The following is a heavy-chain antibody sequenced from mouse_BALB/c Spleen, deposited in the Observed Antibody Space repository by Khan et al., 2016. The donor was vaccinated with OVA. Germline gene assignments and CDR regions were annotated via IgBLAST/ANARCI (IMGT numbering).Heavy chain of an antibody. Sequence: EVELVESGGDLVKPGGSLKFSCAASGFTFSSYSMSWVRQTPDKRLEWVATISSGGDYTYYSDNVKGRFTISRDNAKNTLYLQMSSLKSEDTAMYCSTHRLTGWFAYGGQGTLVTVSA. CDR3: THRLTGWFAY. D-gene: IGHD4-1*01. CDR2: ISSGGDYT. J-gene: IGHJ3*01. CDR1: GFTFSSYS. V-gene: IGHV5-6*01.